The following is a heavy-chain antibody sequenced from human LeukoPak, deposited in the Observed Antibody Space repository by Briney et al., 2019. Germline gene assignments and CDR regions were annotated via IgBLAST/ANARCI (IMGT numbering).Heavy chain of an antibody. CDR3: ARVYSVSWLLGWYFDL. Sequence: SETLSLTCTVSGGSISSYYWSWIRQPPGKGLEWIGYIYYSGSTNCNPSLKSRVTISVDTSKNQFSLKLSSVTAADTAVYYCARVYSVSWLLGWYFDLWGRGTLVTVSS. CDR2: IYYSGST. D-gene: IGHD5/OR15-5a*01. CDR1: GGSISSYY. J-gene: IGHJ2*01. V-gene: IGHV4-59*08.